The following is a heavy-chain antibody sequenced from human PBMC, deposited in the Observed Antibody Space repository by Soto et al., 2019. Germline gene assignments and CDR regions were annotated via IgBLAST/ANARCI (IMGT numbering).Heavy chain of an antibody. J-gene: IGHJ2*01. D-gene: IGHD4-4*01. CDR1: GFSLSTSGVG. CDR3: VPQDWNNNNYDFDL. Sequence: QITVKASGPTLVKPSQPLTLTCAFSGFSLSTSGVGVGWVRQPPGKAPEWLALIYWDDDKRYRPSLKSRLSITKDTSKDQVVFTMTNMDPVDTATYYCVPQDWNNNNYDFDLWGRGTLVTVSS. CDR2: IYWDDDK. V-gene: IGHV2-5*02.